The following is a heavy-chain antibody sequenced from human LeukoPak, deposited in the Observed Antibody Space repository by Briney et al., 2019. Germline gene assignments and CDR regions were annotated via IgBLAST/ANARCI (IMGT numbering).Heavy chain of an antibody. CDR2: VNSDGAST. Sequence: GGPLRLSCEASGFNFRIYWMHWVRQAPGKGLVWVSRVNSDGASTNYADSVKGRFTISRDNAKNRLYLQMNSLRADDTAVYYCVRDQGWYYFDYWGQGALVTVSS. V-gene: IGHV3-74*01. J-gene: IGHJ4*02. CDR1: GFNFRIYW. D-gene: IGHD6-19*01. CDR3: VRDQGWYYFDY.